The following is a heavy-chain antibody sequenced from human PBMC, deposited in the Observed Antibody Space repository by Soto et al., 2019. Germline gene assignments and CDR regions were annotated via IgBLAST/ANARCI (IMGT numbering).Heavy chain of an antibody. D-gene: IGHD3-22*01. CDR1: GYTFTTYA. Sequence: QVQLVQSGAEEKKPGASVKVSCQASGYTFTTYAMHWVRQAPGQRLEWMGWINAGNGNTKYSQKFRGRVTITRDTSASTVYMEVSSLRSEDTAVYYCARDRTYLESSGYYSFIDAFDLWGQGTLVTVSS. J-gene: IGHJ3*01. CDR3: ARDRTYLESSGYYSFIDAFDL. CDR2: INAGNGNT. V-gene: IGHV1-3*05.